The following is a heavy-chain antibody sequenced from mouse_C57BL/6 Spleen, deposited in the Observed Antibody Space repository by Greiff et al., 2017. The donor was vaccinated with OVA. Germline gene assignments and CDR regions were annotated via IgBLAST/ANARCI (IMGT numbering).Heavy chain of an antibody. J-gene: IGHJ2*01. D-gene: IGHD2-1*01. CDR1: GFNIKDDY. V-gene: IGHV14-4*01. CDR2: IDPENGDT. Sequence: EVQLQQSGAELVRPGASVKLSCTASGFNIKDDYMHWVKQRPEQGLEWIGWIDPENGDTEYASKFQGKATITADTSSNTAYLQLSSLTSEDTAVYYCTTGYYGNYALDYWGQGTTLTVSS. CDR3: TTGYYGNYALDY.